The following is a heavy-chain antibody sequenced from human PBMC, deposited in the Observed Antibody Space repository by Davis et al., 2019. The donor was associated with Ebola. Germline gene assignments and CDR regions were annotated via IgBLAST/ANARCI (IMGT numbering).Heavy chain of an antibody. V-gene: IGHV1-18*04. J-gene: IGHJ6*02. CDR1: GYTFTSYG. D-gene: IGHD3-10*01. Sequence: ASVKVSCKASGYTFTSYGISWVRQAPGRGLEWMGWISAYNGNTNYAQKLQGRVTMTTDTSTSTAYMELRSLRSDDTAVYYCARITMVRGVIIYGMDVWGQGTTVTVSS. CDR3: ARITMVRGVIIYGMDV. CDR2: ISAYNGNT.